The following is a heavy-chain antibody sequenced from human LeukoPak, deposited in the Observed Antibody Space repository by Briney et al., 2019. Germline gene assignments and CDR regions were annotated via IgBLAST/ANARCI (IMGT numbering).Heavy chain of an antibody. J-gene: IGHJ4*02. D-gene: IGHD5-18*01. CDR1: GYTLTELS. CDR2: FDPEDGET. V-gene: IGHV1-24*01. CDR3: ATDVDRGYSHFDY. Sequence: GASVKVSCKVSGYTLTELSMHWVRQAPGKGLEWMGGFDPEDGETIYAQKFQGRVTMTEDASTDTAYMELSSLRSEDTAVYYCATDVDRGYSHFDYWGQGTLVTVSS.